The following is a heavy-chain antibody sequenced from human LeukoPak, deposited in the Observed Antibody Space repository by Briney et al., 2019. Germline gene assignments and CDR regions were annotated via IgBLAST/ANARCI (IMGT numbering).Heavy chain of an antibody. Sequence: PGGSLRLSCAASGFTLNRYWMSWVRQAPGKGLEWVANINEDGGERHYVDSVKGRFTISRDNAKNSLYLQMNSLRAEDTAVYYCARGGNLENWSGGTLVTVSS. D-gene: IGHD1-14*01. CDR3: ARGGNLEN. CDR1: GFTLNRYW. V-gene: IGHV3-7*01. CDR2: INEDGGER. J-gene: IGHJ4*02.